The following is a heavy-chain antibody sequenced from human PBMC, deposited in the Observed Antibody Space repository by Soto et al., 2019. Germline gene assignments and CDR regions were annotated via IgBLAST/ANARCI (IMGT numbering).Heavy chain of an antibody. CDR2: VNPILSMS. CDR3: ATSYGSGYRAFDY. Sequence: QVQLVQSGTEVKKPGSSVKVSCKASGDTFSFYTINWVRQAPGLGLEWMGRVNPILSMSNYAQKFQGRVTITADKSTSTAYMELRSLRSEETAFYYCATSYGSGYRAFDYWGQGALVTVSS. CDR1: GDTFSFYT. V-gene: IGHV1-69*02. D-gene: IGHD3-10*01. J-gene: IGHJ4*02.